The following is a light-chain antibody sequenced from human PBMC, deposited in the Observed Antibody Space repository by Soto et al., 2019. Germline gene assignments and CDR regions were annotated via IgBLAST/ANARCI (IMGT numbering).Light chain of an antibody. CDR3: QQYNNWPPLT. CDR2: GAS. Sequence: ETLMTQSPATLSVSPGERATLSCRASESVGSNLAWYQQKPGQVPRLIIFGASSRATGTPVRFSGSGFGTDFTLTISSLQSEDFAVYYCQQYNNWPPLTFGGGTKVDIK. V-gene: IGKV3-15*01. CDR1: ESVGSN. J-gene: IGKJ4*01.